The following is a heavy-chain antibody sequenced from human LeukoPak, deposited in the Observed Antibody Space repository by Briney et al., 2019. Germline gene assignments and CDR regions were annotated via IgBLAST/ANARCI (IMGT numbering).Heavy chain of an antibody. J-gene: IGHJ3*01. CDR1: GFPFDDFG. D-gene: IGHD2-8*01. CDR2: INWKGDRT. CDR3: ARGFNGGRSSPSDV. V-gene: IGHV3-20*01. Sequence: GGSLRLSCGASGFPFDDFGMSWVRHVPGKGLEWVSGINWKGDRTGYGDSVKGRFTVSRDNAKKSVFLQMNSLKAEDTALYHCARGFNGGRSSPSDVWGQGAMVTVS.